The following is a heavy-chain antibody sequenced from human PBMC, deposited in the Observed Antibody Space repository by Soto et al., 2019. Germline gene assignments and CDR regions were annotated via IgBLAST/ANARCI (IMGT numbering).Heavy chain of an antibody. Sequence: AETLSLTCAVYGGAFSGYYWIFIRQPPFKGLEWIVEINHSGSTNYNPSLKSRVTISVDTSKNQFSLKLSSVTAADTAVYYCARVEGYWYSSSRRNYYYYGMDVWGQGTTVTVSS. CDR2: INHSGST. CDR3: ARVEGYWYSSSRRNYYYYGMDV. CDR1: GGAFSGYY. J-gene: IGHJ6*02. D-gene: IGHD6-6*01. V-gene: IGHV4-34*01.